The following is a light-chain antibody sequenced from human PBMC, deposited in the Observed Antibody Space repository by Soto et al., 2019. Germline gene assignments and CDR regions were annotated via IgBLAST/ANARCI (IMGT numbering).Light chain of an antibody. J-gene: IGKJ1*01. CDR3: QQYNSYSRT. CDR1: QSISSW. V-gene: IGKV1-5*03. Sequence: DNQMSQSPSTRSATVRDRVTITCRASQSISSWLAWYQQKPGKAPKLLIYKASSLESGVPSRFSGSGSGTEFTLTISSLQPDDLATYYSQQYNSYSRTSGQGTKVDIK. CDR2: KAS.